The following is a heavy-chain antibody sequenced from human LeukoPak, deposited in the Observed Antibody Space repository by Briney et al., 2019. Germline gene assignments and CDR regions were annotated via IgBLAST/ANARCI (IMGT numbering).Heavy chain of an antibody. V-gene: IGHV3-74*01. CDR1: GFTFSSYW. Sequence: GGSLRLSCAASGFTFSSYWVHWVRQAPGKGLVWVSRINSDGSSTSYADSVKGRLTISRDNDKKTLYLRMNSLRAEDTAVYYCVTRMRSSSLLDYWGQGTLVTVSS. J-gene: IGHJ4*02. CDR2: INSDGSST. CDR3: VTRMRSSSLLDY. D-gene: IGHD6-6*01.